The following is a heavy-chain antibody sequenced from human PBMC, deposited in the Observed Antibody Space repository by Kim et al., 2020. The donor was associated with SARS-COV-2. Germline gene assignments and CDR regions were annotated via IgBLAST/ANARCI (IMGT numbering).Heavy chain of an antibody. Sequence: GGSLRLSCAASGFTFSSYAMSWVRQAPGKGLEWVSAISGSGGSTYYADSVKGRFTISRDNSKNTLYLQMNSLRAEDTAVYYCAKNLKYYYGSGSLNWFDPWGQGTLVTVSS. V-gene: IGHV3-23*01. J-gene: IGHJ5*02. CDR2: ISGSGGST. CDR3: AKNLKYYYGSGSLNWFDP. CDR1: GFTFSSYA. D-gene: IGHD3-10*01.